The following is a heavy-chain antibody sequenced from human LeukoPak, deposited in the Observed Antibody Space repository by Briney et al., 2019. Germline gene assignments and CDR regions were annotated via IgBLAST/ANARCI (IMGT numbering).Heavy chain of an antibody. D-gene: IGHD3-22*01. CDR1: GFTFSSYA. J-gene: IGHJ4*02. CDR3: AKGHSDSSCYPFLLDY. CDR2: ISASGGST. Sequence: PGGSLRLSCAASGFTFSSYAMSWVRQAPGKGLEWVSAISASGGSTYYADSVKGRFTISRDNSKNTLYLQMNSLRAEDTAVYYCAKGHSDSSCYPFLLDYWGQGTQVTVSS. V-gene: IGHV3-23*01.